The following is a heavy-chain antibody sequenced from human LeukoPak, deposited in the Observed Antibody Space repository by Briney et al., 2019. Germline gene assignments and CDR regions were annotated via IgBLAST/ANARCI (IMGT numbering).Heavy chain of an antibody. CDR2: IYYSGST. D-gene: IGHD3-16*01. CDR3: ATGLGGTQDY. CDR1: GGSISSYY. J-gene: IGHJ4*02. Sequence: SETLSLTCTVSGGSISSYYGSWVRQPPGEGLEWMGYIYYSGSTNYNPSRKGRVTISVDTSKNQYPLKLSSVTAADTAVYYCATGLGGTQDYWGQGTLVTVSS. V-gene: IGHV4-59*01.